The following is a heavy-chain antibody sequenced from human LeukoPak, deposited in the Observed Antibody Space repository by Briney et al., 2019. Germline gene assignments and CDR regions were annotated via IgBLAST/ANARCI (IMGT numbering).Heavy chain of an antibody. Sequence: SETLSLTCTVSGGSISSSSYYWGWIRQPPGKGLEWIGSIYYSGSTYYNPSLKSRVTISVDTSKNQFSLKLSSVTAADTAVYYCARARRVRRPFDYWGQGTLVTVSP. CDR2: IYYSGST. CDR3: ARARRVRRPFDY. J-gene: IGHJ4*02. D-gene: IGHD3-10*01. V-gene: IGHV4-39*01. CDR1: GGSISSSSYY.